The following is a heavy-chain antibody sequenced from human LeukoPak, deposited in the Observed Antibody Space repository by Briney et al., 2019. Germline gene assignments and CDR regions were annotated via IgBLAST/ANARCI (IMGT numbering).Heavy chain of an antibody. CDR2: IYYSGST. J-gene: IGHJ4*02. CDR3: ARDSGGRIGDFDY. Sequence: SETLSLTCTVSGGSISSYYWSWIRQPPGKGLEWVGYIYYSGSTNYNPSLKSRVTISVDTSKNQFSLKLSSVTAADTAVYYCARDSGGRIGDFDYWDQGTLVTVSS. D-gene: IGHD2-15*01. V-gene: IGHV4-59*01. CDR1: GGSISSYY.